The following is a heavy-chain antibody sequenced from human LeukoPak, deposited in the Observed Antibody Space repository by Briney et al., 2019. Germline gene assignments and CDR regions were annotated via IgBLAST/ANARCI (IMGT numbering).Heavy chain of an antibody. V-gene: IGHV3-7*01. Sequence: GGSLRLSCAASGFIFSSYWVTWVRQAPGKGLEWVANMYQDGSQKYYVDSVKGRFTVSRDNAKNSLYLQLNSLRAEDTAIYYCAKEVGAAAGTIAYWGQGTLVTVSS. CDR3: AKEVGAAAGTIAY. CDR2: MYQDGSQK. CDR1: GFIFSSYW. D-gene: IGHD6-13*01. J-gene: IGHJ4*02.